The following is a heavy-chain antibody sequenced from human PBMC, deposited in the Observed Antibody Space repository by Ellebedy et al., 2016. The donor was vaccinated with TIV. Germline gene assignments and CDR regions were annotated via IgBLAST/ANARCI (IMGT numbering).Heavy chain of an antibody. CDR1: GFTFSNYG. D-gene: IGHD3-10*01. CDR2: VSHDGSVQ. V-gene: IGHV3-30*18. J-gene: IGHJ2*01. CDR3: AKEPKVRAGPWYFDL. Sequence: GESLKISCAASGFTFSNYGMHWVRRAPGKGLEWMAVVSHDGSVQYYRASVKGRFTISRDNSKNTLYLQMNSPRAEDTAVYYCAKEPKVRAGPWYFDLWGRGTLVTVSS.